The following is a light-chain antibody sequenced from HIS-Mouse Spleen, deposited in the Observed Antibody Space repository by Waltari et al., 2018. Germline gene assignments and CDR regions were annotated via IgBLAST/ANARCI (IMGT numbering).Light chain of an antibody. J-gene: IGKJ3*01. V-gene: IGKV3-11*01. Sequence: ESVLTQSPATLSLSPGKIATLSCRNRQSVSSYLAGYQQKPGQAPLLHIYDPSNRATGIAARFSGSGSGTEFTITISSLEPEDFAVYYCQQRSNWPPFTFGHGTKVDIK. CDR1: QSVSSY. CDR2: DPS. CDR3: QQRSNWPPFT.